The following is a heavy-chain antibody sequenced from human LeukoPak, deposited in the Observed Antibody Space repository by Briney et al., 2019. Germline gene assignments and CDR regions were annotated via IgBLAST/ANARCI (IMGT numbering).Heavy chain of an antibody. D-gene: IGHD6-25*01. Sequence: PGGSLRLSCAASGLNVSSSYMSWVRQAPGKGLEWVSVLYGGGTTWYVESVKGRFSVSRDKSKKTLFLQMSSLRAEDTAFYFCAMRRPRHDFDYWGQGTLVTVSS. V-gene: IGHV3-66*01. J-gene: IGHJ4*02. CDR3: AMRRPRHDFDY. CDR1: GLNVSSSY. CDR2: LYGGGTT.